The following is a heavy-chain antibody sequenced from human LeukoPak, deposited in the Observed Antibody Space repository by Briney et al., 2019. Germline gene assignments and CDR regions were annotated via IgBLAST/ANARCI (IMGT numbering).Heavy chain of an antibody. Sequence: PGRSLRLSCAASGFTFSSYAMHWVRQAPGKGLEWVAVISYDGSNKYYADSVKGRFTISRDNSKNTLYPQMNSLRAEDTAVYYCAKGYSGYDWSLVDYWGQGTLVTVSS. D-gene: IGHD5-12*01. CDR1: GFTFSSYA. V-gene: IGHV3-30-3*01. CDR3: AKGYSGYDWSLVDY. CDR2: ISYDGSNK. J-gene: IGHJ4*02.